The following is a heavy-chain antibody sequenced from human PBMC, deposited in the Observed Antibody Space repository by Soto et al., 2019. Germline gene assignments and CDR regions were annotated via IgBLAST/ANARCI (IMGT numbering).Heavy chain of an antibody. J-gene: IGHJ4*02. CDR3: TRGGQLFAGHYFAY. Sequence: QVQLVQSGAEVKKPGASVKVSCKASGYTFTSYGISWVRQAPGQGLEWMGWISNYNGDTNYAQKLQGRATMTTDTSTSTANMELRSLKSDDTAVYYCTRGGQLFAGHYFAYWGQGTLVPVSS. CDR2: ISNYNGDT. V-gene: IGHV1-18*01. CDR1: GYTFTSYG. D-gene: IGHD3-10*02.